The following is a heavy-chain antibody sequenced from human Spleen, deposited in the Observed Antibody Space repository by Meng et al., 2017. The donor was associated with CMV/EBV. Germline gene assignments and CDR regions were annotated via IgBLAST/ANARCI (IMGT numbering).Heavy chain of an antibody. CDR3: ARESSGWYGWFDP. V-gene: IGHV3-48*03. D-gene: IGHD6-19*01. Sequence: GESLKISCAASGFTFSTSWMSWVRQAPGKGLEWVSYISSSGSTIYYADSVKGRFTISRDNAKNSLYLQMNSLRAEDTAVYYCARESSGWYGWFDPWGQGTLVTVSS. J-gene: IGHJ5*02. CDR2: ISSSGSTI. CDR1: GFTFSTSW.